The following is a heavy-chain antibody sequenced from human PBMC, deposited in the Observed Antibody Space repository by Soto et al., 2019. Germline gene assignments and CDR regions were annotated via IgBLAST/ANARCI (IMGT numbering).Heavy chain of an antibody. CDR1: GFTFSSYS. CDR3: ARGVSMVRGVICPYFDY. Sequence: GGSLRLSCAASGFTFSSYSMNWVRQAPGKGLEWVSSISSSSSYIYYADSVKGRFTISRDNAKNSLYLQMNSLRAEDTAVYYCARGVSMVRGVICPYFDYWGQGTLVTVSS. V-gene: IGHV3-21*01. J-gene: IGHJ4*02. D-gene: IGHD3-10*01. CDR2: ISSSSSYI.